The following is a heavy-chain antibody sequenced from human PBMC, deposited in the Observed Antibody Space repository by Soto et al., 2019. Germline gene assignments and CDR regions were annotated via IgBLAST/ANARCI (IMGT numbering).Heavy chain of an antibody. CDR2: IIPIFGTA. D-gene: IGHD2-2*01. J-gene: IGHJ6*02. Sequence: QVQLVQSGAEVKKPGSSVKVSCKASGGTFSSYAISWVRQAPGQGLEWMGGIIPIFGTANYAQKFQGRVTITADKSTSTAYMELSSLRSEDTAVYYCASPLREVVPAATLIKGHQGYYYYGMDVWGQGTTVTVSS. V-gene: IGHV1-69*06. CDR1: GGTFSSYA. CDR3: ASPLREVVPAATLIKGHQGYYYYGMDV.